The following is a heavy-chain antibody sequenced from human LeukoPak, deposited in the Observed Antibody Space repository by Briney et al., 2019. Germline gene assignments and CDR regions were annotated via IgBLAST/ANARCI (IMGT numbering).Heavy chain of an antibody. J-gene: IGHJ4*02. CDR1: GGSISSGDYY. D-gene: IGHD2-21*01. CDR3: ASFYQAYYFDY. Sequence: SETLSLTCTVSGGSISSGDYYWSWIRQRPGKGLEWIGYIYYSGSTYYSPSLKSRVTISVDTSKNQFSLKLSSVTAADTAVYYCASFYQAYYFDYWGQGTLVTVSS. V-gene: IGHV4-30-4*01. CDR2: IYYSGST.